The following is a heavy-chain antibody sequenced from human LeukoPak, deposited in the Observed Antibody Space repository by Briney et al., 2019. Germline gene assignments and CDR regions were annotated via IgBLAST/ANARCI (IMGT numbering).Heavy chain of an antibody. CDR3: ARDVEGTTVTTEDYYYYMDV. D-gene: IGHD4-17*01. J-gene: IGHJ6*03. Sequence: GASVKVSCKASGYTFTGYYMHWVRQAPGQGLEWMGWINPNSGGTNYAQKFQGRVTMTRDTSISTAYMELSRLRSDDTAVYYCARDVEGTTVTTEDYYYYMDVWGKGTTVTVSS. V-gene: IGHV1-2*02. CDR1: GYTFTGYY. CDR2: INPNSGGT.